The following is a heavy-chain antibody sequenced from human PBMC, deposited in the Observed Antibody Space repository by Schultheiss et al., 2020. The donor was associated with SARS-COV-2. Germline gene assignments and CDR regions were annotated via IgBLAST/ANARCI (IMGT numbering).Heavy chain of an antibody. CDR3: ARIPKIGYCSGGSCYSYWYFDL. CDR2: IYYSGST. CDR1: GGSISSYY. V-gene: IGHV4-59*01. J-gene: IGHJ2*01. D-gene: IGHD2-15*01. Sequence: SETLSLTCTVSGGSISSYYWSWIRQPPGKGLEWIVYIYYSGSTNYNPSLKSRVTISVDTSKNQFSLKLSSVTAADTAVYYCARIPKIGYCSGGSCYSYWYFDLWGRGTLVTVSS.